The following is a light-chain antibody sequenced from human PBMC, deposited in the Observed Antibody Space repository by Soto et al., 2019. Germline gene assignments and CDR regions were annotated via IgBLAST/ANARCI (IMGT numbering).Light chain of an antibody. Sequence: EIVLTQSPGTLSLSPWERGTLSCMASQSVSSSYLAWYQQKPGQAPRLLIYGASTRATGIPARFSGSGSGTEFTLTISSLQPDDFATYYCQHYNSYSEAFGQGTKVDIK. J-gene: IGKJ1*01. CDR1: QSVSSSY. V-gene: IGKV3-20*01. CDR3: QHYNSYSEA. CDR2: GAS.